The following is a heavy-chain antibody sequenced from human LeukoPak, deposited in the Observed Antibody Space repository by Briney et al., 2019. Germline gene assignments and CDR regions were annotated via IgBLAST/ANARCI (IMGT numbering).Heavy chain of an antibody. CDR3: ARGVFGVVTISGWFDP. CDR1: GYSFTTYW. Sequence: GESLKISCKTSGYSFTTYWIGWVRQMPGKGLEWMGLIYPDDSDTRYSPSLEGQVTISADESISTAYLQWSSLRASDTAMYYCARGVFGVVTISGWFDPWGQGTLVTVSS. J-gene: IGHJ5*02. V-gene: IGHV5-51*01. D-gene: IGHD3-3*01. CDR2: IYPDDSDT.